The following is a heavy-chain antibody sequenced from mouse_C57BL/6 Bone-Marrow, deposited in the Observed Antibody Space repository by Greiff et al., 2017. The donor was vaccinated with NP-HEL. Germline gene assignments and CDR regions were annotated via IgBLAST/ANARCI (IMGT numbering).Heavy chain of an antibody. Sequence: QVQLQQSGAELVKPGASVKISCKASGYAFSSYWMNWVKQRPGKGLEWIGQIYPGDGDTNYNGKFKGKATLTADKSSSTAYMQLSSLTSEDSAVYFCARYPPYYYGSSYWYFDVWGTGTTVTVSS. V-gene: IGHV1-80*01. D-gene: IGHD1-1*01. CDR2: IYPGDGDT. CDR3: ARYPPYYYGSSYWYFDV. J-gene: IGHJ1*03. CDR1: GYAFSSYW.